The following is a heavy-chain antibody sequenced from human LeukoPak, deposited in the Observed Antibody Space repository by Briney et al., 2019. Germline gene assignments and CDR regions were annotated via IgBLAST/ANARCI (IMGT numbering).Heavy chain of an antibody. CDR1: GYTFTSYD. CDR2: MNPNSGNT. D-gene: IGHD1-26*01. J-gene: IGHJ4*02. V-gene: IGHV1-8*01. CDR3: ARDQYSGSYYY. Sequence: ASVKVSCKASGYTFTSYDINWVRQATGQGLEWMGWMNPNSGNTGYAQKFQGRVTMTGDTSISTAYMELSRLTPDDTAVYYCARDQYSGSYYYWGQGTLVAVSS.